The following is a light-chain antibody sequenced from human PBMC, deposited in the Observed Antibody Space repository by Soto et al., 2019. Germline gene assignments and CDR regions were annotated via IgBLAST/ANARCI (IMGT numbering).Light chain of an antibody. J-gene: IGKJ1*01. V-gene: IGKV1-5*03. CDR1: QTISGW. CDR2: MAS. Sequence: DIQMTQSPSTLSASVGDRVTITCRASQTISGWLAWYQQKPGKAPKLLIYMASSLESGVPSRFSGSGSGTEFPLTISSLQPDDFATYYYQQYNSYWAFGQGTKVEIK. CDR3: QQYNSYWA.